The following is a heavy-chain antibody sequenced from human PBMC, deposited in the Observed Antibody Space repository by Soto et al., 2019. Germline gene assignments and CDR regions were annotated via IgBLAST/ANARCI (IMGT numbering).Heavy chain of an antibody. V-gene: IGHV1-58*01. CDR2: VVVGGGNT. CDR1: GFNFFSVD. J-gene: IGHJ5*02. Sequence: SVKVSCKASGFNFFSVDVQWVQQTRGQRLEWIASVVVGGGNTHSAPKFQERVTITRDMSTTTAYMVLFSLTSEDTAVYYCAAADFPSPGGGPWGQGTLVTVSS. D-gene: IGHD3-16*01. CDR3: AAADFPSPGGGP.